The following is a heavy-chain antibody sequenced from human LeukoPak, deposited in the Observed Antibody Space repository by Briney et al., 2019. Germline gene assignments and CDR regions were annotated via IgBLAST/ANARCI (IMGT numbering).Heavy chain of an antibody. Sequence: GGSLRLSCADSGFTFSSYAMSWVRQAPGKGLEWVSAISGSGGSTYYADSVKGRVTISRDNSKNTLYLQMNSLRAEDTAVYYCATGRAYYDFWSGYHRGDYWGQGTLVTVSS. J-gene: IGHJ4*02. CDR1: GFTFSSYA. V-gene: IGHV3-23*01. CDR3: ATGRAYYDFWSGYHRGDY. D-gene: IGHD3-3*01. CDR2: ISGSGGST.